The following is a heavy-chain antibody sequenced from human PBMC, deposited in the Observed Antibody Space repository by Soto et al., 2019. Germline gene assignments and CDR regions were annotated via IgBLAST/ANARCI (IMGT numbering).Heavy chain of an antibody. CDR3: AREDHSYYMDV. V-gene: IGHV3-21*01. CDR2: ISSSTSYI. CDR1: GFTFSFYN. J-gene: IGHJ6*03. Sequence: GGSLRLSCAASGFTFSFYNMNWVRQAPGKGLEWVSSISSSTSYIYYADSVKGRFTISRDNAKNSLYLQMNSLRAEDTAVYYCAREDHSYYMDVWGKGTTVTVSS.